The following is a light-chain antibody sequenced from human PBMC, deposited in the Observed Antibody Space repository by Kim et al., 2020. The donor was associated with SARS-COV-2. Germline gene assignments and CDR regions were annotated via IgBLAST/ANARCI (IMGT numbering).Light chain of an antibody. J-gene: IGKJ2*01. CDR1: QGINNY. V-gene: IGKV1-16*02. CDR2: GAS. CDR3: QQYKGYPYT. Sequence: DIQMTQSPSSLSASVGDRITMTCRASQGINNYVAWFQQRPGKAPTSLIYGASNLQSGVPSKFSGSGFGTDFTLTITNLQPEDFATYYCQQYKGYPYTFGQGTKLDI.